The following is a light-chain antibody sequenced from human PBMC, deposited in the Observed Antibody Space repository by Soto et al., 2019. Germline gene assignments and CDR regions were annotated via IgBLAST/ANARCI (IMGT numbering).Light chain of an antibody. CDR1: QSISSS. V-gene: IGKV3-15*01. CDR3: QHYSDWPPLT. J-gene: IGKJ4*01. CDR2: GAS. Sequence: EIVMTQSPATLSVSPGERATLSCRASQSISSSLAWYQHKAGQAPRLLIHGASTRATGIPDRFSGSGSGTEFALTINSLHTEDYAVYYCQHYSDWPPLTFGGGTKVEIK.